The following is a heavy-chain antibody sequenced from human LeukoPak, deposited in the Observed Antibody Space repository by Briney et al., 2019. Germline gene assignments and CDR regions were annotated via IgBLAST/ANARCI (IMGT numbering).Heavy chain of an antibody. V-gene: IGHV4-59*01. CDR3: ARGLSAHGSGSYYPWGYYYYMDV. J-gene: IGHJ6*03. Sequence: SETLSLTCTVSGGSISSYYWSWIRQPPGKGLEWIGYIYYSGSTNYNPSLKSRVTISVDTSKNQFSLKMSSVTAAGTAVYYCARGLSAHGSGSYYPWGYYYYMDVWGKGTTVTISS. CDR1: GGSISSYY. CDR2: IYYSGST. D-gene: IGHD3-10*01.